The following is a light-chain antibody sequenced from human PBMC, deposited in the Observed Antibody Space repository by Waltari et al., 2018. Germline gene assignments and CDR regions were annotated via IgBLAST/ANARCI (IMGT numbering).Light chain of an antibody. J-gene: IGLJ2*01. V-gene: IGLV2-14*03. CDR3: ASDTSANTVL. CDR1: RSDIGYYTF. Sequence: QSGLTQPASVSGSPGQSITISCTGTRSDIGYYTFVSWYQQHPGKAPKLVIFDVSRWPSGVSHRFSGAKSGNTASLTISGLQAEDEAAYYCASDTSANTVLFGGGTKVTVL. CDR2: DVS.